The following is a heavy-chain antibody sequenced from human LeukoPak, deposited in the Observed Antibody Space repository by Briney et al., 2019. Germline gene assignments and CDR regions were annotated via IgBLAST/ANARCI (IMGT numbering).Heavy chain of an antibody. D-gene: IGHD6-19*01. V-gene: IGHV3-21*01. CDR1: GFTFSSYS. J-gene: IGHJ4*02. CDR3: ARAPGRGYSSGWSFDY. CDR2: ISSSSSYI. Sequence: PGGSLRLSCAASGFTFSSYSMNWVRQAPGKGLEWVSSISSSSSYIYYADSVKGRFTISRDNAKNSLYLQMNSLRAEDTAVYYCARAPGRGYSSGWSFDYWGQGTLVTVSS.